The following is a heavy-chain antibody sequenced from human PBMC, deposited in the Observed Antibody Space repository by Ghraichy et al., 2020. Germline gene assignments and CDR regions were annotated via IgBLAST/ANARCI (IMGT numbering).Heavy chain of an antibody. CDR3: LRGPRRTVFGVVKSYGMDV. CDR1: GFTFSNYV. Sequence: GGSLRLSCAASGFTFSNYVMHWVRQTPGKGLEWVAIISYDRSNKYYADSVKGRFTISRDNSKNTLFLQLNSLRPDDTAVYYCLRGPRRTVFGVVKSYGMDVWGQGTTVTVSS. CDR2: ISYDRSNK. J-gene: IGHJ6*02. D-gene: IGHD3-3*01. V-gene: IGHV3-30-3*01.